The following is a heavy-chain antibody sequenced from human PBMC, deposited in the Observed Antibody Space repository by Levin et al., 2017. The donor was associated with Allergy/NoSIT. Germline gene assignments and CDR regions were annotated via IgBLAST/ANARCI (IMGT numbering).Heavy chain of an antibody. Sequence: SETLSLTCTVSGGSISSYYWSWIRQPPGKGLEWIGYIYYSGSTNYNPSLKSRVTISVDTSKNQFSLKLSSVTAADTAVYYCARELAYCSSTSCYAFFDYWGQGTLVTVSS. CDR2: IYYSGST. J-gene: IGHJ4*02. CDR1: GGSISSYY. D-gene: IGHD2-2*01. CDR3: ARELAYCSSTSCYAFFDY. V-gene: IGHV4-59*01.